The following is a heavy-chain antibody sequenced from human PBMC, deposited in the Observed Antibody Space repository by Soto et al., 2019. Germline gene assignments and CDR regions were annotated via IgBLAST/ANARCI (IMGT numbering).Heavy chain of an antibody. V-gene: IGHV4-59*06. J-gene: IGHJ5*02. CDR3: ARSVFP. Sequence: SETLSLTCTVSGASITTYYWNWIRQHPGKGLEWIGYIYYIGSTYYKPSLKSRVTISLDTSKNQFSLKLSSVTAADTAVYYCARSVFPWGQG. CDR1: GASITTYY. CDR2: IYYIGST.